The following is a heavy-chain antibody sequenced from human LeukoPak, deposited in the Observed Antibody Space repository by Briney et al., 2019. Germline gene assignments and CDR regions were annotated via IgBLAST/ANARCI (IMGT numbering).Heavy chain of an antibody. V-gene: IGHV6-1*01. D-gene: IGHD4-17*01. Sequence: SQTLSLTCAISGDSVSSNSAAWNWIRQSPSRGLEWLGRTYYRSKWYNDYAVSVKSRITINPDTSKNQFSLQLSSVTAADTAVYYCARDYGDYAGRGYPIPGFDYWGQGTLVTVSS. CDR1: GDSVSSNSAA. J-gene: IGHJ4*02. CDR3: ARDYGDYAGRGYPIPGFDY. CDR2: TYYRSKWYN.